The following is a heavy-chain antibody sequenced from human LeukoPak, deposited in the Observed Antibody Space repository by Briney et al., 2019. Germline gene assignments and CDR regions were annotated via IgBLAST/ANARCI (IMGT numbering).Heavy chain of an antibody. D-gene: IGHD3-10*01. V-gene: IGHV1-2*02. CDR1: GYTFTGYY. CDR3: AISGRNFDF. J-gene: IGHJ4*02. CDR2: INPDSGDT. Sequence: ASVTVSCKTSGYTFTGYYIHWVRQAPGQGLEWLGWINPDSGDTKYVGKFQGRVTMTRDTSINTAYMELTSLTSDDTAMFYCAISGRNFDFWGQGTLVTVSS.